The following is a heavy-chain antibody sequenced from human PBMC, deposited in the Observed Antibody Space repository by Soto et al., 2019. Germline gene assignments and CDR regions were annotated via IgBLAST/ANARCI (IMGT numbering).Heavy chain of an antibody. V-gene: IGHV4-31*03. CDR1: GGSISSGGYY. J-gene: IGHJ3*02. CDR3: ARDRVGYGDDNAFDI. Sequence: QVQLQESGPGLVKPSQTLSLTCTVSGGSISSGGYYWSWIRQHPGKGLEWIGYIYYSGSTYYNPSLKSRVTISVDTSKNQFSLKLSSVTAADTAVYYCARDRVGYGDDNAFDIWGQGTMVTVSS. D-gene: IGHD4-17*01. CDR2: IYYSGST.